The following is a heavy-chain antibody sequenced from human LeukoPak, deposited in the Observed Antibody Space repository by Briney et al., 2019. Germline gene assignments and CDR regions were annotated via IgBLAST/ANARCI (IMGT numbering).Heavy chain of an antibody. J-gene: IGHJ5*02. CDR2: ISTYNGHT. D-gene: IGHD1-26*01. Sequence: ASVKVSCKASSYTFTSYGIKWVRQAPGQGLEWMVWISTYNGHTNYAQKFQGRVTMTTDTSTSTASMELRSLRSDDTAVYYCARDHAAGWELPLNWFDPWGQGTLVTVSS. CDR1: SYTFTSYG. CDR3: ARDHAAGWELPLNWFDP. V-gene: IGHV1-18*01.